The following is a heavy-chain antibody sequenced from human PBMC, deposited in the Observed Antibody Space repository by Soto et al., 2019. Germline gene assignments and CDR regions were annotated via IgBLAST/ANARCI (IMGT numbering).Heavy chain of an antibody. Sequence: EVQLLESGGGLVQPGGSLRLSCAASGFTFSSYAMSWVRQAPGKGLEWVSAISASGGSTYYADSVKGRFTISRDNFKNTXYXXMNSLRAEDTAVYYCARDGGYSYGYSPRSYYGMDVWGQGTTVTVSS. V-gene: IGHV3-23*01. D-gene: IGHD5-18*01. CDR2: ISASGGST. CDR1: GFTFSSYA. CDR3: ARDGGYSYGYSPRSYYGMDV. J-gene: IGHJ6*02.